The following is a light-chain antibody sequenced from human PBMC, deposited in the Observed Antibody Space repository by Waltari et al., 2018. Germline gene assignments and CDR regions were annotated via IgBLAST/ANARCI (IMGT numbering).Light chain of an antibody. CDR1: NIGDEN. V-gene: IGLV3-21*04. J-gene: IGLJ1*01. Sequence: SYVLTQPPSVSVAPGKTARITCGGNNIGDENVHWYQQKPGQAPVGVIYYNSDRPSGYAGRFTGANAGNTATLTIRRGEAGDEADYYCQLWDSTTDHRVFGTGTKVTVL. CDR2: YNS. CDR3: QLWDSTTDHRV.